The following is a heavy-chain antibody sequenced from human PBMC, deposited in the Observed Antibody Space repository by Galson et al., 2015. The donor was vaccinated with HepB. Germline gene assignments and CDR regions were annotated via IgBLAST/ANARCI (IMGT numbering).Heavy chain of an antibody. CDR3: ASRAAVGRGGIDY. CDR2: ISGSGGST. Sequence: SLRLSCAASGFTFSSYAMSWVRQAPGKGLEWVSAISGSGGSTYYADSVKGRFTISRDNSKNTLYLQMNSLRAEDTAVYYCASRAAVGRGGIDYWGQGTLVTVSS. D-gene: IGHD6-13*01. J-gene: IGHJ4*02. V-gene: IGHV3-23*01. CDR1: GFTFSSYA.